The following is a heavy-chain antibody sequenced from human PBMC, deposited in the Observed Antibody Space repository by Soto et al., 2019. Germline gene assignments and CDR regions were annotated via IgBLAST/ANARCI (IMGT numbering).Heavy chain of an antibody. Sequence: QVQLQQWGAGLLKPSETLSLTCAVYGGSFSGFYWRWIRQPPGKGLEWIGEINHSGSTNYNPSLKSRVTISVDTSKNHFSLKLSSVTAADTTLYYSASFKPPGIAAASIGYWGQGTLVTVSS. CDR3: ASFKPPGIAAASIGY. V-gene: IGHV4-34*01. CDR2: INHSGST. CDR1: GGSFSGFY. D-gene: IGHD6-13*01. J-gene: IGHJ4*02.